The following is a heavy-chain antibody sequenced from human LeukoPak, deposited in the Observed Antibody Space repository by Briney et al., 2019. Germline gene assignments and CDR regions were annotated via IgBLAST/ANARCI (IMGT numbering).Heavy chain of an antibody. CDR1: GFTLSDYY. Sequence: PGGSLRLSCAASGFTLSDYYMSWIRQPPAKGLEWVSYISSSGIPIYYSDSVKGRLTISRDNAKNSLYLQMNSLRAEDRAVYYCARGEYHFDYWGQGTLVTVSS. CDR2: ISSSGIPI. CDR3: ARGEYHFDY. V-gene: IGHV3-11*04. D-gene: IGHD2-2*01. J-gene: IGHJ4*02.